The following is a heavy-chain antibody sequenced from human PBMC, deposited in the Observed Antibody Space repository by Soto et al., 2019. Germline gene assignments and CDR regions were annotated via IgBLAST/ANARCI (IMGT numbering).Heavy chain of an antibody. Sequence: QVQLVQSGAEVKKPGASVKDSCKASGYTFTSYGISRVRQAPGQGLEWMGWVRAYNGNTNYAQKLQGRVTVTTDTSTRTAYMELRSMRSDDTVVYYCARDLPTMGVRCQGTTVTVSS. CDR3: ARDLPTMGV. J-gene: IGHJ6*02. CDR2: VRAYNGNT. CDR1: GYTFTSYG. V-gene: IGHV1-18*01.